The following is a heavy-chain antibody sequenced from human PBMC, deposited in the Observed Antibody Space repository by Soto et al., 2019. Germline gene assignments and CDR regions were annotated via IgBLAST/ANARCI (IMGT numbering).Heavy chain of an antibody. CDR1: GFTFGDYA. J-gene: IGHJ6*02. V-gene: IGHV3-49*04. Sequence: EVQLVEAGGGLVQPGRSLRLSCTASGFTFGDYAMSWVRQAPGKGLECVGLIRSKAYGETTEYAASVKGRFTFSRDDSKSVAYLQMNSLKTEDTAVDYCTRPVRGDSGPDYYFYYGMDVWGQGNTVTVSS. CDR2: IRSKAYGETT. D-gene: IGHD5-12*01. CDR3: TRPVRGDSGPDYYFYYGMDV.